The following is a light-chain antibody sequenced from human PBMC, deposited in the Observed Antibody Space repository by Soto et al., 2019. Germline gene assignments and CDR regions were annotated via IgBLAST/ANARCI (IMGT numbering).Light chain of an antibody. V-gene: IGLV1-47*01. CDR1: RSNIGSNY. CDR3: AAWDDSLSGRV. J-gene: IGLJ3*02. Sequence: QSLLTQPPSASGTPGQRVTISCSGSRSNIGSNYVYWYQQLPGTAPKLLIYSNNQRPSGVPDRFSGSKSGTSASLAISGLRSEDEADYYCAAWDDSLSGRVFGGGTKLTVL. CDR2: SNN.